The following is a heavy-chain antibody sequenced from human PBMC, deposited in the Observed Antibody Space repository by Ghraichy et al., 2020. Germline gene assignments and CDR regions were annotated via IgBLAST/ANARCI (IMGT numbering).Heavy chain of an antibody. Sequence: SETLSLSCTVSGGSISSYYWSWIRQPPGKGLEWIGYIYYSGSTNYNPSLKSRVTISVDTSKNQFSLKLSSVTAADTAVYYCARGWGGYDFLDYWGQGTLVTVSS. CDR2: IYYSGST. V-gene: IGHV4-59*01. CDR1: GGSISSYY. D-gene: IGHD5-12*01. J-gene: IGHJ4*02. CDR3: ARGWGGYDFLDY.